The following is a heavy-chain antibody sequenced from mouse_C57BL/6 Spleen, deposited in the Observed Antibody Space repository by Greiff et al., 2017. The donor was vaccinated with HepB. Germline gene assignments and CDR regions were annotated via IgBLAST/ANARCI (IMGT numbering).Heavy chain of an antibody. CDR3: ARGSYDGYYVAWFAY. CDR1: GYSITSGYY. CDR2: ISYDGSN. V-gene: IGHV3-6*01. D-gene: IGHD2-3*01. J-gene: IGHJ3*01. Sequence: EVQLQESGPGLVKPSQSLSLTCSVTGYSITSGYYWNWIRQFPGNKLEWMGYISYDGSNNYNPSLKNRISITRDTSKNQFFLKLNSVTTEDTATYYCARGSYDGYYVAWFAYWGQGTLVTVSA.